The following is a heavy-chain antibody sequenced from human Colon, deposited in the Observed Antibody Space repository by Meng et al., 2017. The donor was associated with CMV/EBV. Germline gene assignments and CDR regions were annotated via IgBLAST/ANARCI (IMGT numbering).Heavy chain of an antibody. J-gene: IGHJ4*02. CDR2: ITSSSDYI. V-gene: IGHV3-21*01. CDR1: GFTFSSYT. D-gene: IGHD6-6*01. Sequence: EVXLVECGGXLVKPGGSLRLFCAASGFTFSSYTMNGVRQAPGKGLEWVSSITSSSDYIHYSDSVKGRFTTSRDNAENSLYLQMHSLRAEDTAVYYCARDSYSTSSHFDYWGQGTLGTVSS. CDR3: ARDSYSTSSHFDY.